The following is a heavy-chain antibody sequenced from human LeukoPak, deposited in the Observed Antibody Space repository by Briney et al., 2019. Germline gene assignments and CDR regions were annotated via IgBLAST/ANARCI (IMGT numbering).Heavy chain of an antibody. J-gene: IGHJ6*03. D-gene: IGHD3-10*01. Sequence: GASVKVSCKTSGYTFTSYGISWVRQAPGQGLEWMGWISPYNGNTKYIQKFQGRVTMTTDTSTSTAYTELSSLRSEDTAVYYCARTRFPRPFNLFGREMGYYHYYMDVWGKGTTVTVSS. CDR1: GYTFTSYG. CDR2: ISPYNGNT. CDR3: ARTRFPRPFNLFGREMGYYHYYMDV. V-gene: IGHV1-18*01.